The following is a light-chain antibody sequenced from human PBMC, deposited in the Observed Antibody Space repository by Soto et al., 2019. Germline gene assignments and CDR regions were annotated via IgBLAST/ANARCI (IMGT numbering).Light chain of an antibody. Sequence: QSALTQPPSASGSPGQSVTISCTGTSSDVGGYNYVSWYQQHPGKAPKLMIYEVSKRPSGVPDRFSGSKAGNTASLTVSGLQADDEADYYCRSYAGSNNLYVFGTGTKVTVL. CDR2: EVS. CDR1: SSDVGGYNY. V-gene: IGLV2-8*01. CDR3: RSYAGSNNLYV. J-gene: IGLJ1*01.